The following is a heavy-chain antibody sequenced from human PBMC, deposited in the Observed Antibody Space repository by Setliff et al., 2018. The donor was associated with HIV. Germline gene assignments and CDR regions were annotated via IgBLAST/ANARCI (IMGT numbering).Heavy chain of an antibody. V-gene: IGHV1-69*13. D-gene: IGHD2-15*01. CDR3: ASPNVGCSGGTCYSGSASDY. CDR2: IIPPVGAA. CDR1: GDTFRNYA. Sequence: GASVKVSCKVSGDTFRNYALNWVRQAPGQGLEWMGGIIPPVGAAVYAQNFQGRVTITADESTSTAYMELRTLRSEDTAIYYCASPNVGCSGGTCYSGSASDYWGQGSPVTVSS. J-gene: IGHJ4*02.